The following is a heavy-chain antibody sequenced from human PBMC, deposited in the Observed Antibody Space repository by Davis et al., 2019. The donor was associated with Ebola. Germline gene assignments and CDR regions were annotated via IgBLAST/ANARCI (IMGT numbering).Heavy chain of an antibody. J-gene: IGHJ6*02. CDR1: GFTFSSYG. V-gene: IGHV3-33*01. CDR3: AREGVPYYYYYGMDV. Sequence: AGSLRLSCAASGFTFSSYGMHWVRQAPGKGLEWVAVIWYDGSNKYYADSVKGRFTISRDNSKNTLYLQMNSLRAEDTAVYYCAREGVPYYYYYGMDVWGQGTTVTVSS. D-gene: IGHD4/OR15-4a*01. CDR2: IWYDGSNK.